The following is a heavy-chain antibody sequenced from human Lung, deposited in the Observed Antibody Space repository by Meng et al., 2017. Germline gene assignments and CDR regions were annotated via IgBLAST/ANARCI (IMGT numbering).Heavy chain of an antibody. CDR3: ARDKPPNDV. J-gene: IGHJ2*01. CDR1: GFTFNTYA. CDR2: MSFDGAQI. Sequence: VELVESGGGVVQPGGSLRLSCAASGFTFNTYAMHWVRQAPGKGPEWVSLMSFDGAQIYYSDSVRGRFTISRDNSKNTLYLQMNSLRAEDTAVYYCARDKPPNDVWGRGTLVTVSS. V-gene: IGHV3-30*01.